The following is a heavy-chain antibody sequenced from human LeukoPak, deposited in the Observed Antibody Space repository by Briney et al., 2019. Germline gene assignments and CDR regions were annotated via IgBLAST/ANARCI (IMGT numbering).Heavy chain of an antibody. CDR2: INHSGST. J-gene: IGHJ4*02. D-gene: IGHD3-3*01. CDR1: GGSFSGYY. CDR3: ARASSNYEVDY. V-gene: IGHV4-34*01. Sequence: SETLSLTCAVYGGSFSGYYWSWIRQPPGKGLEWIGEINHSGSTNYNPSLKSRVTISVDTSKNQFSLKLSSVTAADTAVYYCARASSNYEVDYWGQGTLVTVSS.